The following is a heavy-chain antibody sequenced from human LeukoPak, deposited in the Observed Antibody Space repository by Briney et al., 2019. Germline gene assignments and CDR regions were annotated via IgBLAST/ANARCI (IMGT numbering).Heavy chain of an antibody. V-gene: IGHV1-2*02. D-gene: IGHD3-3*02. Sequence: GASVKVSCKASGYAFTGYYMHWVRQAPGQGREWVGWINPNSGATNYAQKFQGRVTMTRDTSISTAYMELSRLRSDDTAVYYCARGIRVPYYFDYWGQGTLVTVSS. CDR1: GYAFTGYY. J-gene: IGHJ4*02. CDR3: ARGIRVPYYFDY. CDR2: INPNSGAT.